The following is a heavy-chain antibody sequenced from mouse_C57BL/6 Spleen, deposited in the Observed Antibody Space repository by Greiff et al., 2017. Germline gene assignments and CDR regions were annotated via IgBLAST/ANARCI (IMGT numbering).Heavy chain of an antibody. J-gene: IGHJ2*01. V-gene: IGHV1-81*01. D-gene: IGHD4-1*01. CDR3: ARGGLTGTYFDY. Sequence: VKLQQSGAELARPGASVKLSCKASGYTFTSYGISWVKQRTGQGLEWIGEIYPRSGNTYYNEKFKGKATLTADKSSSTAYMELRSLTSEDSAVYFCARGGLTGTYFDYWGQGTTLTVSS. CDR1: GYTFTSYG. CDR2: IYPRSGNT.